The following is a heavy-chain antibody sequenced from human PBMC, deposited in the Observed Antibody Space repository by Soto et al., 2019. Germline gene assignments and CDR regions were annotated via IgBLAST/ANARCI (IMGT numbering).Heavy chain of an antibody. V-gene: IGHV4-30-2*01. CDR3: ARGMITFGGVIVIGWFDP. J-gene: IGHJ5*02. D-gene: IGHD3-16*02. Sequence: LSLTFAVSGGSISSGGYSWSWIRQPPGKGLEWIGYIYHSGSTYYNPSLKSRVTISVDRSKNQFSLKLSSVTAADTAVYYCARGMITFGGVIVIGWFDPWGQGTLVTVSS. CDR1: GGSISSGGYS. CDR2: IYHSGST.